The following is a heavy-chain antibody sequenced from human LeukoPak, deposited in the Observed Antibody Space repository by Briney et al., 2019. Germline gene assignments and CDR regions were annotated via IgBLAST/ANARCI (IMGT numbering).Heavy chain of an antibody. Sequence: ASVKVSCKASGYTFTSYYMHWVRQAPGQGLEWMGWINPNSGGTNYAQKFQGRVTMTRDTSISTAYMELSRLRSDDTAVYYCAREGYCSGGSCSNFDYWGQGTLVTVSS. D-gene: IGHD2-15*01. J-gene: IGHJ4*02. V-gene: IGHV1-2*02. CDR3: AREGYCSGGSCSNFDY. CDR1: GYTFTSYY. CDR2: INPNSGGT.